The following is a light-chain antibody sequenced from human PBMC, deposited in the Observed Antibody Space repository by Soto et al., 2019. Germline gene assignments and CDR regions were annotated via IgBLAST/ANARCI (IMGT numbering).Light chain of an antibody. J-gene: IGKJ4*01. V-gene: IGKV3-20*01. CDR1: QNIRNND. CDR2: GAS. CDR3: QQYGSSPLT. Sequence: EIVLTQSPDTLSLSSGERATLSCRASQNIRNNDLAWYLQKPGQAPRLLISGASTRSTGIPDRFSGSGSGTDFPLTISRLEPEDFAMYYCQQYGSSPLTFGGGTKVEIK.